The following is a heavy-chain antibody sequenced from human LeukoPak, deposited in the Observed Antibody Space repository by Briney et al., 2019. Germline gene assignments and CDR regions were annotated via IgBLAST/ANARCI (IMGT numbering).Heavy chain of an antibody. CDR3: ARRAGDYSHPYDY. Sequence: GGSLRLSCAASGFTFSSYGMHWVRQAPGKGLEWVAVTLYDGSNKYYADSVKGRFTISRDNSKNTLYLQMNGLRAEDTAMYYCARRAGDYSHPYDYWGQGTLVTVSS. J-gene: IGHJ4*02. CDR1: GFTFSSYG. CDR2: TLYDGSNK. D-gene: IGHD3-22*01. V-gene: IGHV3-30*03.